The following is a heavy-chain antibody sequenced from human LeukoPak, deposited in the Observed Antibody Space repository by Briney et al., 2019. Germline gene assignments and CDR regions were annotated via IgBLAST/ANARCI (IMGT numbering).Heavy chain of an antibody. CDR2: IYYSGST. D-gene: IGHD3-22*01. CDR3: ASIPYYYDSKGDY. V-gene: IGHV4-30-4*01. CDR1: GGSISSGDYY. Sequence: SETLSLTCTVSGGSISSGDYYWSWIRQPPGKGLEWIGYIYYSGSTYYNPSLKSRVTILVDTSKNQFSLKLSSVTAADTAVYYCASIPYYYDSKGDYWGQGTLITVSS. J-gene: IGHJ4*02.